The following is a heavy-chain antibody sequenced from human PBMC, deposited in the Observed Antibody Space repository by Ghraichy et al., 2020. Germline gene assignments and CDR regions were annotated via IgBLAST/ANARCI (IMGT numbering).Heavy chain of an antibody. Sequence: GESLNISCAASGFTFSSYWMSWVRQAPGKGLEWVANIKQDGSEKYYVDSVKGRFTISRDNAKNSLYLQMNSLRAEDTAVYYCARGVLWFGELPKVIYYYYGMDVWGQGTTVTVSS. CDR2: IKQDGSEK. V-gene: IGHV3-7*01. CDR3: ARGVLWFGELPKVIYYYYGMDV. D-gene: IGHD3-10*01. J-gene: IGHJ6*02. CDR1: GFTFSSYW.